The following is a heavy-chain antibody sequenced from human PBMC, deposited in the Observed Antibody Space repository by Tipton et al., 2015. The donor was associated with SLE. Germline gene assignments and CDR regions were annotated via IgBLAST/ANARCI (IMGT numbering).Heavy chain of an antibody. J-gene: IGHJ3*02. Sequence: LRLSCTVSGGSISGTGHYWGWIRQSPGKGLEWIGTIYHNGDTYYKSSLKSRVTISVDTSKNHFSLKLRSVTAADTAGYFCARRSVQEAFDIWGPGTMVTVSS. D-gene: IGHD1-1*01. CDR2: IYHNGDT. CDR3: ARRSVQEAFDI. V-gene: IGHV4-39*02. CDR1: GGSISGTGHY.